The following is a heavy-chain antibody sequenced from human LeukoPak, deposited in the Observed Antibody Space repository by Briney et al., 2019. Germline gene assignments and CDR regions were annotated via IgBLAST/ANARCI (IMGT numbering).Heavy chain of an antibody. CDR2: LSGSGVST. J-gene: IGHJ4*02. V-gene: IGHV3-23*01. CDR1: GFTFSSYA. D-gene: IGHD3-10*01. Sequence: PGGSLRLSCAASGFTFSSYAMTWVRQAPGKGLEWVSALSGSGVSTFYADSVKGRFTISRDNSKNTLYLQMSSLRAEDTAVYYCAKDGPGGGAYYCDYWGQGTLVTVSS. CDR3: AKDGPGGGAYYCDY.